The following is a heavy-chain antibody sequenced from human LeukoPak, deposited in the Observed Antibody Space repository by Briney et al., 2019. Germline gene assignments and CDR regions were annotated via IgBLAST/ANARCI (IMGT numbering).Heavy chain of an antibody. Sequence: PGGSLRLSCAASGFTFSSYWMSWVRQAPGKGLEWVANIKQDGSEKYYVDSVKGRFTISRDNAKNSLYLQMNSLRAEDTAVYYCAREHCSSSSCHLDYWGQGTLVTVSS. J-gene: IGHJ4*02. V-gene: IGHV3-7*01. D-gene: IGHD2-2*01. CDR1: GFTFSSYW. CDR3: AREHCSSSSCHLDY. CDR2: IKQDGSEK.